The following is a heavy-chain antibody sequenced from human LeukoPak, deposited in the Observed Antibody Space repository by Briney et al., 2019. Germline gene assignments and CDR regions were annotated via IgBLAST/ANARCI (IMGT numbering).Heavy chain of an antibody. Sequence: GASVKVSCKASGGTFISCAISWVRQAPGQGLEWMGGIIPIFGTANYAQKFQGRVTITTDESTSTAYMELSSLRSEDTAVYYCARDNYAGANWFDPWGQGTLVTVSS. J-gene: IGHJ5*02. CDR1: GGTFISCA. V-gene: IGHV1-69*05. D-gene: IGHD1-7*01. CDR2: IIPIFGTA. CDR3: ARDNYAGANWFDP.